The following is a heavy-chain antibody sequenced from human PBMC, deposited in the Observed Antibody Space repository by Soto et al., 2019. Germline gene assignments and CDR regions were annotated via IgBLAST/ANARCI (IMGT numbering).Heavy chain of an antibody. CDR2: IYHSGSA. Sequence: QVQLQESGPGLVKPSQTLSLTCTVSGGSISSGDYYWTWIRQQPGKGLEWIGYIYHSGSACYNPSLKSRLTMSVDTSKNQSSLKLTSVTAADTAVYYCARDENRGYVWIDPWSPGTLVTVSS. CDR1: GGSISSGDYY. CDR3: ARDENRGYVWIDP. J-gene: IGHJ5*02. D-gene: IGHD7-27*01. V-gene: IGHV4-31*03.